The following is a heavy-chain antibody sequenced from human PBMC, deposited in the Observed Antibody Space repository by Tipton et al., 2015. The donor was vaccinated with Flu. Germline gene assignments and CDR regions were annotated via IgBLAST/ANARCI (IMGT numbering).Heavy chain of an antibody. CDR3: ARGVSEQEKIKILGGVMTAPYYYYYGMDG. CDR1: GYTFTSYD. J-gene: IGHJ6*02. V-gene: IGHV1-8*01. D-gene: IGHD3-3*01. CDR2: MNPNSGNT. Sequence: QLVQSGAEVKKPGASVKVSCKASGYTFTSYDINWVRQATGQGLEWMGWMNPNSGNTGYAQKFQGTVTMTRNTSISTAYMELSSLRCEDRAVYYCARGVSEQEKIKILGGVMTAPYYYYYGMDGWGQGTPFTVSS.